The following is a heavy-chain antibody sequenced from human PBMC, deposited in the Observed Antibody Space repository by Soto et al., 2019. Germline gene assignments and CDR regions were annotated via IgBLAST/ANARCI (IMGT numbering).Heavy chain of an antibody. CDR1: GYTFTSYY. CDR3: ARDHTTNYYDSSGYYPLGY. V-gene: IGHV1-46*01. J-gene: IGHJ4*02. Sequence: ASVKVSCKASGYTFTSYYMHWVRQAPGQGLEWMGIINPSGGSTSYARKFQGRVTMTRDTSTSTVYMELSSLRSEDTAVYYCARDHTTNYYDSSGYYPLGYWGQGTLVTVSS. D-gene: IGHD3-22*01. CDR2: INPSGGST.